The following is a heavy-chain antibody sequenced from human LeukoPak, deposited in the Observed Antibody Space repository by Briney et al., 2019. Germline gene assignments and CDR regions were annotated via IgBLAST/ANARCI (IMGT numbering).Heavy chain of an antibody. CDR1: GGSIISSSYN. D-gene: IGHD5-24*01. V-gene: IGHV4-39*01. Sequence: SETLSLTCAVSGGSIISSSYNWGWIRQPPGKGLEWIGTIYHSGTTYYNPSLKSRVTISVDTSKNQFFLKLSSVTAADTAVYYCARIGDGYNDYWGQGTLVTVSS. CDR3: ARIGDGYNDY. J-gene: IGHJ4*02. CDR2: IYHSGTT.